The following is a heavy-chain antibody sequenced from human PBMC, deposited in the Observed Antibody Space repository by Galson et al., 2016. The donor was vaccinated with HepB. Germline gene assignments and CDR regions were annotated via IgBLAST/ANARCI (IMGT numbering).Heavy chain of an antibody. J-gene: IGHJ3*02. CDR1: GFTFRSYG. V-gene: IGHV3-33*01. D-gene: IGHD3-22*01. Sequence: SLRLSCAVSGFTFRSYGMQWVRQAPGKGLEWVAVIWNDGSERHYGDSVKGRFTISRDNSKNTLYLQMNSLRAEDTAVYYCARKHETSGYADDFDMWGQGTMVTVSS. CDR2: IWNDGSER. CDR3: ARKHETSGYADDFDM.